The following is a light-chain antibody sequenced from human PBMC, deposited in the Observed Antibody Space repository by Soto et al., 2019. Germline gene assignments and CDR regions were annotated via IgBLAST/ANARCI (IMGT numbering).Light chain of an antibody. V-gene: IGLV2-14*03. Sequence: QSALTQPASVSGSPGKSITISCTGTSSDVGGYNYVSWYQHHPGKAPKVMIYDVTNRPTGVSDRFSGSKSGNTASLTISGLQAEDEAEYFCTSYTTGSSLVVFGGGTKLTVL. J-gene: IGLJ2*01. CDR3: TSYTTGSSLVV. CDR2: DVT. CDR1: SSDVGGYNY.